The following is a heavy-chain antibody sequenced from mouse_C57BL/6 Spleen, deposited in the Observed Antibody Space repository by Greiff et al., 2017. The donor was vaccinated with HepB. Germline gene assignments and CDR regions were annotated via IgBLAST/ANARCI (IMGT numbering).Heavy chain of an antibody. D-gene: IGHD3-3*01. J-gene: IGHJ3*01. CDR3: TRVGVGTAKGAWGFAY. Sequence: QVQLQQSGAELVRPGASVTLSCKASGYTFTDYEMHWVKQTPVHGLEWIGAIDPETGGTAYNQKFKGKAILTADKSSSTAYMELRSLTSEDSAVYYCTRVGVGTAKGAWGFAYWGQGTLVTVSA. V-gene: IGHV1-15*01. CDR2: IDPETGGT. CDR1: GYTFTDYE.